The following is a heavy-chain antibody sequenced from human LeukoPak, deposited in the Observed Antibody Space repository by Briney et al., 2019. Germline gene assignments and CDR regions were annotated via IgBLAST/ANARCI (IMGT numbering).Heavy chain of an antibody. J-gene: IGHJ5*02. D-gene: IGHD2-2*01. V-gene: IGHV1-2*02. CDR3: ARAVMRAPAAPFSAWFDP. Sequence: ASVKVSCKASGYTFTGYYMHWVRQAPGQGLEWMGWINPNSGGTNYAQKFQGRVTMTRDTSISTAYMERSRLRSDDTAVYYCARAVMRAPAAPFSAWFDPWGQGTLVTVSS. CDR2: INPNSGGT. CDR1: GYTFTGYY.